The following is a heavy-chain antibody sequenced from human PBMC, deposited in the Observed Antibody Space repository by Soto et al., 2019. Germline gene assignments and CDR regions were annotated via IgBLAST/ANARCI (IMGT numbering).Heavy chain of an antibody. J-gene: IGHJ4*02. CDR1: GGTISSSY. V-gene: IGHV4-59*08. CDR2: IYYSGNT. CDR3: ARIYGGYYFDY. Sequence: SETMSLTCTVSGGTISSSYWSWIRQPTGKGLEWIGYIYYSGNTNYNPSLKGRVTISVDTSKNQFSLKLSSVTAADTAVYYYARIYGGYYFDYWGQGTLVTVSS. D-gene: IGHD4-17*01.